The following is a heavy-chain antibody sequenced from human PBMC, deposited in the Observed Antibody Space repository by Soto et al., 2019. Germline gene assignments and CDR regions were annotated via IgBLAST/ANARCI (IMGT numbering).Heavy chain of an antibody. CDR1: GFTFSSYG. D-gene: IGHD3-16*01. V-gene: IGHV3-30*18. J-gene: IGHJ6*02. CDR3: AKDLEAWGSTEQFGFSSGMDV. CDR2: ISYDGSNK. Sequence: QVQLVESGGGVVQPGRSLRLSCAASGFTFSSYGMHWVRQAPGKGLEWVAVISYDGSNKYYADSVKGRFTISRDNSKNTLYLQMNSLRAEDTAVYYCAKDLEAWGSTEQFGFSSGMDVWGQGTTVTVSS.